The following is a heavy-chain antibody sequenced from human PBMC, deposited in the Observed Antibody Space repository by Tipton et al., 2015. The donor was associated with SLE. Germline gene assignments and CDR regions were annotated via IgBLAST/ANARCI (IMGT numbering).Heavy chain of an antibody. CDR2: TKSKTDGGTT. J-gene: IGHJ4*02. D-gene: IGHD6-19*01. Sequence: GSLRLSCAASGFTFSNAWMSWVRQAPGKGLEWVGRTKSKTDGGTTDYAAPVKGRFTISRDDSKNTLYLQMNSLKTEDTAVYYCTTDPDGGGQWLPSVPKVHFDYWGQGTLVTVSS. CDR1: GFTFSNAW. V-gene: IGHV3-15*01. CDR3: TTDPDGGGQWLPSVPKVHFDY.